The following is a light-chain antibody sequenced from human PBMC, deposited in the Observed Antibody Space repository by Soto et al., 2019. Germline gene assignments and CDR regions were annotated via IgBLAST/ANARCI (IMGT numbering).Light chain of an antibody. J-gene: IGLJ2*01. CDR1: SGDIGTYNY. CDR2: DVS. V-gene: IGLV2-14*03. CDR3: SSYTSSNTAI. Sequence: QSALTQPASVSGSPGQSITVSCTGTSGDIGTYNYVSWYQQHPDKAPKLIIYDVSNWPSGVSNRFSGSKSGNTASLTISGLQAEDEAHYYCSSYTSSNTAIFGGGTKVTVL.